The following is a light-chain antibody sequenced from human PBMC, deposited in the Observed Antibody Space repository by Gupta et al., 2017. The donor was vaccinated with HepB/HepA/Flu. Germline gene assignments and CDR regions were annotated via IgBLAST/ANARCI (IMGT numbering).Light chain of an antibody. CDR1: SSDVGSYNL. V-gene: IGLV2-23*02. J-gene: IGLJ1*01. CDR3: CSYAGSSTPYV. CDR2: EVS. Sequence: QSALTQPASVSGSPGQSITISCTGTSSDVGSYNLVSWYQQHPGKAPKLMIYEVSKRPSGVSNRFSGSKSGNTAPLTISGLQAEDEAEYYCCSYAGSSTPYVFGTGTKVTVL.